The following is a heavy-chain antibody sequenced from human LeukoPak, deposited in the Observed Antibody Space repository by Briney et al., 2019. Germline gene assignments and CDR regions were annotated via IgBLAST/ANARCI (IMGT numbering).Heavy chain of an antibody. CDR2: IYYSGST. V-gene: IGHV4-59*12. CDR1: GGSISSSY. D-gene: IGHD3-22*01. Sequence: SETLSLTCTVSGGSISSSYWSWIRQPPGKGLEWIEYIYYSGSTNYNPSLKSRVTISVDTSKNQVSLKLSSVTAADTAVYYCAKDSGLSDYWGQGTLVTVSS. CDR3: AKDSGLSDY. J-gene: IGHJ4*02.